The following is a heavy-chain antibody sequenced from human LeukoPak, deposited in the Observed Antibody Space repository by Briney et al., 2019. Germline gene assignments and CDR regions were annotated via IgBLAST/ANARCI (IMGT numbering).Heavy chain of an antibody. J-gene: IGHJ4*02. D-gene: IGHD5-24*01. CDR1: GFTFSSYG. Sequence: GGFLRLSCAASGFTFSSYGMHWVRQAPGKGLERVAVISYDGSNKYYADSVKGRFTISRDNSQNTLYLKMNSLRDEDTAVYYCAKGVSYNYVEGIDYWGQGTLVTVSS. CDR2: ISYDGSNK. V-gene: IGHV3-30*18. CDR3: AKGVSYNYVEGIDY.